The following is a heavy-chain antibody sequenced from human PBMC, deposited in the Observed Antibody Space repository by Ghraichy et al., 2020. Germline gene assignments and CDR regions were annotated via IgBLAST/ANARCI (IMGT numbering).Heavy chain of an antibody. CDR3: AKEGTGLALYYFDY. Sequence: GGSLRLSCAASGFTFSSYGMHWVRQAPGKGLEWVTFIRYDGSNKYYADSVKGRFTISRDNSKNTLYLQMNSLRAEDTAVYYCAKEGTGLALYYFDYWGQGTLVTVSS. CDR2: IRYDGSNK. CDR1: GFTFSSYG. J-gene: IGHJ4*02. D-gene: IGHD6-19*01. V-gene: IGHV3-30*02.